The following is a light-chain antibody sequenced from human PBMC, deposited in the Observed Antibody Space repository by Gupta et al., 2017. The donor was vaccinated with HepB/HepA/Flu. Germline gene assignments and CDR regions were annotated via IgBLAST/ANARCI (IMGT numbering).Light chain of an antibody. CDR1: STDIGAFNY. Sequence: QSALTQPASVSGSPGQSITISCPGTSTDIGAFNYVSWYQQHPAKAPKLIIYDVGNRPSGVSNRFSGSKSGNTASLTISGLQAEDEADYYCSSYTTGTTLVVFGGGTKLTVL. J-gene: IGLJ2*01. CDR2: DVG. CDR3: SSYTTGTTLVV. V-gene: IGLV2-14*03.